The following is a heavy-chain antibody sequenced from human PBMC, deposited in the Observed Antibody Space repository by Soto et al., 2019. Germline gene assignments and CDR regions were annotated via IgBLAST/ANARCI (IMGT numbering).Heavy chain of an antibody. D-gene: IGHD3-22*01. Sequence: GGSLRLSCAASGFTFSSYAMSWVRQAPGKGLEWVSAFSGSGSTTYYADSVKGRFTISRDNAKNSLYLQMNSLRDEDTAVYYCARTRDYYDSSGYYYENCYYGMDVWGQGTTVTVSS. V-gene: IGHV3-23*01. J-gene: IGHJ6*02. CDR1: GFTFSSYA. CDR3: ARTRDYYDSSGYYYENCYYGMDV. CDR2: FSGSGSTT.